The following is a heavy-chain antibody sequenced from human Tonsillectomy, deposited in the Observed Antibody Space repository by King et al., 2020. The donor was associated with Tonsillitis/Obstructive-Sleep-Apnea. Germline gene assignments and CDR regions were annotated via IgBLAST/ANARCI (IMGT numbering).Heavy chain of an antibody. V-gene: IGHV3-49*04. J-gene: IGHJ6*03. CDR1: GYNFGDYA. D-gene: IGHD6-13*01. Sequence: VQLVESGGGLIQPGRSLRLSCTASGYNFGDYAMSWVRQAPGKGLEWVGFIRSKGYSGTPEYAASVKGRFTISRDDSKSIGYLQMNSLRTEDTAVYYCTRDRVAAPDYYCYMDVWGKGTTVTVSS. CDR3: TRDRVAAPDYYCYMDV. CDR2: IRSKGYSGTP.